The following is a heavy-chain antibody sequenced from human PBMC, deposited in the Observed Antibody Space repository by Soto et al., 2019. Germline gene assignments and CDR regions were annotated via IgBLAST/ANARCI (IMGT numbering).Heavy chain of an antibody. D-gene: IGHD6-13*01. CDR1: GYSITNGYY. CDR3: ARGRRGETSTSWYNFDY. CDR2: IYHSGST. V-gene: IGHV4-38-2*01. Sequence: PSETLSLTGAVSGYSITNGYYWGWIRQPPGQGLEWIGTIYHSGSTYYNPSLNSRLTISVDTYKNQVSLRLNSLTAADTAVYYCARGRRGETSTSWYNFDYWGQGTLVTVSS. J-gene: IGHJ4*02.